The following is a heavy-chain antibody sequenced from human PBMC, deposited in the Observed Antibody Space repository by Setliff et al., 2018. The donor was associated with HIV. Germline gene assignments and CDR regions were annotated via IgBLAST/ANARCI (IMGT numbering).Heavy chain of an antibody. CDR2: IKPSEGT. D-gene: IGHD3-10*01. CDR1: GETFNDFY. CDR3: ARGGGITWKSYSFDY. J-gene: IGHJ4*02. V-gene: IGHV4-34*01. Sequence: LSLTCAVYGETFNDFYWSWIRQAPGKGLEWIGEIKPSEGTNNNPSLKSRVTMSVDTSKKQFSLKLTSVTAADTGVYYCARGGGITWKSYSFDYWGQGTLVTVSS.